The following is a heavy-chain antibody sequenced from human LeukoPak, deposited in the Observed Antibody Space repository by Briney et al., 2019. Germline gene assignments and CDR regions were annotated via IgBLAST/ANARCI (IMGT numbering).Heavy chain of an antibody. V-gene: IGHV5-51*01. J-gene: IGHJ4*02. CDR2: IYPGDSDT. CDR1: GYSFSTYW. D-gene: IGHD5-24*01. CDR3: ARGEMATIRGDFDY. Sequence: GESLKFSCKGSGYSFSTYWIAWVRQMPGKGLEWMGIIYPGDSDTRYSPSFQGQVTISADKSITTAYLQWSNLKASDTALYYCARGEMATIRGDFDYWGQGTLVTVSS.